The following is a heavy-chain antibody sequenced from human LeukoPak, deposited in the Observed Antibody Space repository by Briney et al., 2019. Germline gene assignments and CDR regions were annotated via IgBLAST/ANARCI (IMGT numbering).Heavy chain of an antibody. D-gene: IGHD6-19*01. Sequence: SETLSLTCTVSGGSISSYYWSWIRQPPGKGLEWIGYIYYSGSTNYNPSLKSRVTISVDTSKNQFSLKLSSVTAADTAVYYCARYIGGIAVAGTAVDYWGQGTLVTVSS. CDR2: IYYSGST. V-gene: IGHV4-59*08. CDR3: ARYIGGIAVAGTAVDY. J-gene: IGHJ4*02. CDR1: GGSISSYY.